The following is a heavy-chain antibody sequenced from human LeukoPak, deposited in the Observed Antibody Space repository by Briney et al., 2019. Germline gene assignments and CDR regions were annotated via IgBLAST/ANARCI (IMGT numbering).Heavy chain of an antibody. CDR3: ARDSADIVGATTDFDY. V-gene: IGHV1-2*02. D-gene: IGHD1-26*01. Sequence: ASVKDSCKASLYTFTGYFMHWVRPAPGQGVEWMGWINPNSGGTNYAQKFQGRVTMTRDTSISTAYMELSRLRSDDTAVYYCARDSADIVGATTDFDYWGQGTLVTVSS. CDR2: INPNSGGT. J-gene: IGHJ4*02. CDR1: LYTFTGYF.